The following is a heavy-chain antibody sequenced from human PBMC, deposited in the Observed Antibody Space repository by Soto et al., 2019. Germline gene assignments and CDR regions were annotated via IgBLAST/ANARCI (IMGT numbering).Heavy chain of an antibody. V-gene: IGHV3-23*01. Sequence: GGYLRLSCAASGFTFSSYAMSWVRQAPGRGLEWVSAISGSGGSTYYADSVKGRFTISRDNSKNTLYLQMNSLRAEDTAVYYCAKDRTTQSWFDSWGKGTLVTVSS. D-gene: IGHD2-15*01. CDR3: AKDRTTQSWFDS. CDR1: GFTFSSYA. J-gene: IGHJ5*01. CDR2: ISGSGGST.